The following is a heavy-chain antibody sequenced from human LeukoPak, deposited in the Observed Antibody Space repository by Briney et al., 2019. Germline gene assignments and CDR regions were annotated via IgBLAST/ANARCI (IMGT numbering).Heavy chain of an antibody. CDR2: INSGSTYT. CDR1: GFTFSSYM. Sequence: GGSLRLSCAASGFTFSSYMMNWVRQAPGKGLEWVSSINSGSTYTYYTESVKGRFTVSRDNAKNSLFLQMNSLRAEDTAIYYCARGLTTLTYEGYWGQGTLVTVSS. V-gene: IGHV3-21*01. J-gene: IGHJ4*02. D-gene: IGHD1-1*01. CDR3: ARGLTTLTYEGY.